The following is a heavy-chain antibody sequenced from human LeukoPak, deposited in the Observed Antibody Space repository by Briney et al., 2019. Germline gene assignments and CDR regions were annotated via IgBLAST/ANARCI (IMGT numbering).Heavy chain of an antibody. CDR3: AKYRMATTPYFDY. V-gene: IGHV3-23*01. CDR2: ITGSGGST. Sequence: GGSLRLSCAASGFTFTTYSMTWVRQAPGKGLQWDSAITGSGGSTYYADSVKGRFTISRDNSKNTLYLQMNSLRAEDTAVYYCAKYRMATTPYFDYWGQGTLVTVSS. D-gene: IGHD2-15*01. CDR1: GFTFTTYS. J-gene: IGHJ4*02.